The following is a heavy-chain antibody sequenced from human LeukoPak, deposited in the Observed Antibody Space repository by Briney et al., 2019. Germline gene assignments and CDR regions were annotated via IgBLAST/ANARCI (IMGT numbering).Heavy chain of an antibody. CDR2: ISPGGGPT. CDR1: GFPFSSHG. Sequence: PGGTLRLSCAGSGFPFSSHGMNWVRQAPGKGLEWVSGISPGGGPTYYADSVKGRFTISRDDSKNTVHLQMKNLRAEDTAVYYCAKDGAWLRFDDWGQGILVTVSS. J-gene: IGHJ4*02. CDR3: AKDGAWLRFDD. D-gene: IGHD5-12*01. V-gene: IGHV3-23*01.